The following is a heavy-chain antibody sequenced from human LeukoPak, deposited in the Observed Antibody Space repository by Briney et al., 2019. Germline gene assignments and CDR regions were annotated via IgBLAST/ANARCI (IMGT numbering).Heavy chain of an antibody. D-gene: IGHD2-8*02. Sequence: GASVKVSCKASGGTFRAYAITWLRQAPGQGLEWIGGVIPFFGSPNYAQKFQGRVTITTDESTSTAYMELSSLRSDDTAVYYWARSTTLVATGDYWGQGTLVSISS. V-gene: IGHV1-69*05. CDR1: GGTFRAYA. CDR3: ARSTTLVATGDY. CDR2: VIPFFGSP. J-gene: IGHJ4*02.